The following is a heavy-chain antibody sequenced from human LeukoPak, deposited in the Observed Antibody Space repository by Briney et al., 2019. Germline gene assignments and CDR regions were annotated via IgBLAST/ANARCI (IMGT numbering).Heavy chain of an antibody. J-gene: IGHJ4*02. CDR3: AKKLMSSSSDNPFDY. CDR2: ISGSGGST. Sequence: PGGSLRLSYAASGFTFSSYAMSWVRQAPGKGLEWVSTISGSGGSTYYADSVKGRFTISRDNSKNTLYLQMNSLRAEDTAVYYCAKKLMSSSSDNPFDYWGQGTLVTVSS. CDR1: GFTFSSYA. V-gene: IGHV3-23*01. D-gene: IGHD6-6*01.